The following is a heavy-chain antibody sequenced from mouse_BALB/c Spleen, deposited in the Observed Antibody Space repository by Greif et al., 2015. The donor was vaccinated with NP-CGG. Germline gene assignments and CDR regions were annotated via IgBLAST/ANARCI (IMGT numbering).Heavy chain of an antibody. D-gene: IGHD1-3*01. CDR1: GFTFSSYG. Sequence: DVKLVESGGDLVKPGGSLKLSCAASGFTFSSYGMSWVRQTPDKRLEWVATISSGGSYTYYPDSVKGRFTISRDNAKNTLYLQMSSLKSEDTAMYYCARQSGKRAMDYWGQGTSVTVSS. CDR2: ISSGGSYT. V-gene: IGHV5-6*02. J-gene: IGHJ4*01. CDR3: ARQSGKRAMDY.